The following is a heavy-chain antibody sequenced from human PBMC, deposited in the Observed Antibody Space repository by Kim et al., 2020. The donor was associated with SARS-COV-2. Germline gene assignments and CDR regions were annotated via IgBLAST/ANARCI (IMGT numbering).Heavy chain of an antibody. V-gene: IGHV4-59*01. J-gene: IGHJ4*02. D-gene: IGHD3-22*01. Sequence: PSLKSLVTISVDTSKNQFSLKLSSVTAADTAVYYCARFTKDYYDSRGFDYWGQGTLVTVSS. CDR3: ARFTKDYYDSRGFDY.